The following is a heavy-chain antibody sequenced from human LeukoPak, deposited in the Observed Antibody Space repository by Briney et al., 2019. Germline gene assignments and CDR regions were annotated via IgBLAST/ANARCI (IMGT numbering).Heavy chain of an antibody. CDR3: APNWNLDY. CDR1: GFTFSSYE. Sequence: PGGSLRLSCAASGFTFSSYEMNWVRQAPGKGLEWVSYISSSGSTIYYADSVKGRFTISRDNSKNTLYLQMNSLRAEDTAIYYCAPNWNLDYWGQGSLVTVSS. CDR2: ISSSGSTI. D-gene: IGHD1-1*01. V-gene: IGHV3-48*03. J-gene: IGHJ4*02.